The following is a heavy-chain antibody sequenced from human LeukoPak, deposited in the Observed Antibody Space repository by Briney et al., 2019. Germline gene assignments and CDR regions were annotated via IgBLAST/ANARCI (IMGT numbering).Heavy chain of an antibody. J-gene: IGHJ3*02. V-gene: IGHV3-21*01. CDR2: ISSSSYI. CDR1: GFSFSNYA. D-gene: IGHD3-16*01. CDR3: ARQAGGAFDI. Sequence: GGSLRLSCVPSGFSFSNYAMSWVRQAPGKGLEWVSSISSSSYIYYADSVKGRFTISRDNAKNSLYLQMNSLRAEDTAVYYCARQAGGAFDIWGQGTMVTVSS.